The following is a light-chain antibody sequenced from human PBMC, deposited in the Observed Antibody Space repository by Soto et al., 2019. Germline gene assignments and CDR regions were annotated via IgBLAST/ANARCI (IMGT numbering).Light chain of an antibody. Sequence: DIQMTQSPSSLSASVGDRVTITCRASQSISSYLNWYQQKPGKAPKLLIYAASSLQSGVPSRFSGSGSGTDFTLTIISLQPEDFATYYCQQSYSTPLCTFGHGTKVDIK. J-gene: IGKJ3*01. CDR1: QSISSY. CDR3: QQSYSTPLCT. V-gene: IGKV1-39*01. CDR2: AAS.